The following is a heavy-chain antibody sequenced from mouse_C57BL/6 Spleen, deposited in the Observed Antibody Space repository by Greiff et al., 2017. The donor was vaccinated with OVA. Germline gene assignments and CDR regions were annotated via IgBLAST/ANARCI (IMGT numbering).Heavy chain of an antibody. CDR1: GFTFSDYY. J-gene: IGHJ4*01. CDR2: ISNGGGST. Sequence: DVKLVESGGGLVQPGGSLKLSCAASGFTFSDYYMYWVRQTPEKRLEWVAYISNGGGSTYYPDTVKGRFTISRDNAKNTLYLQMSRLKSEDTAMYYCARQGNWAHYAMDYWGQGTSVTVSS. D-gene: IGHD4-1*01. V-gene: IGHV5-12*01. CDR3: ARQGNWAHYAMDY.